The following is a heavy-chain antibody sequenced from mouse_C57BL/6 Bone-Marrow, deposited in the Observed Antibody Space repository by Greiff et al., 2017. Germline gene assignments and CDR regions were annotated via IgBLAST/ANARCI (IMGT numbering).Heavy chain of an antibody. J-gene: IGHJ4*01. CDR1: GFSLTSYG. Sequence: QVHVKQSGPGLVQPSQSLSITCSVSGFSLTSYGVHWVRQSPGTGLELLGVIWNGGSTDYNAAFISRLSITKDTSKSQVVFKMNSLQTDDTARYCCAKYAMDYWGQGTSVTVSS. CDR2: IWNGGST. V-gene: IGHV2-2*01. CDR3: AKYAMDY.